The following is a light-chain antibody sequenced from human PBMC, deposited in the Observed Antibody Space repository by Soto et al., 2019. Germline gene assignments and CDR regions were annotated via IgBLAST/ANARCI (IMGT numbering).Light chain of an antibody. CDR1: QSVSSF. V-gene: IGKV3-20*01. Sequence: DIVLTQSPATLSLSPGERATLSCRASQSVSSFLAWYQQKRGQAPRLLIYGASSRATGIPDRFSGSGSGTDFTLTITRLEPEDFAVFYCQQYGTSEIIFGQGTRLEIK. CDR3: QQYGTSEII. J-gene: IGKJ5*01. CDR2: GAS.